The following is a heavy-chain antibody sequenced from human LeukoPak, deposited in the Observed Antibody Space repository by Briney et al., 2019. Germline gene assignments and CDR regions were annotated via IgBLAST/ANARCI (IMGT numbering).Heavy chain of an antibody. CDR3: ARGVKSAIGKWNYVWFDP. J-gene: IGHJ5*02. CDR2: ISFSTTTI. V-gene: IGHV3-48*01. CDR1: RFTFSSYS. D-gene: IGHD1-7*01. Sequence: GGSLRLSCAASRFTFSSYSMNWVRQAPGKGLEWVSFISFSTTTIYYADSVKGRFTISRDNAKNSLYLQMNGLRAEDTAVYYCARGVKSAIGKWNYVWFDPWGPGTLVTVSS.